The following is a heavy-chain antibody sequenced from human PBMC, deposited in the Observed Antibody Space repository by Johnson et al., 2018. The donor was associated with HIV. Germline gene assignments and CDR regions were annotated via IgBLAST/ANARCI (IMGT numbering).Heavy chain of an antibody. Sequence: VQLVESGGGVVRPGGSLRLSCAASGFTFSSYAMSWVRQAPGKGLEWVSIITGSGGSTYYADSVKGRFTISRDNSENTLYLQMNSLRAEDTAVYYCAKDEQWLNDAFDIWGQGTMVTVSS. D-gene: IGHD6-19*01. CDR1: GFTFSSYA. CDR2: ITGSGGST. J-gene: IGHJ3*02. CDR3: AKDEQWLNDAFDI. V-gene: IGHV3-23*04.